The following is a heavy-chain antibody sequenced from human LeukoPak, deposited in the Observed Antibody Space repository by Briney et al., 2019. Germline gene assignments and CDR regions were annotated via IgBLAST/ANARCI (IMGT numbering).Heavy chain of an antibody. CDR3: ARVQGGGYRTADY. CDR2: ISSSSSYI. Sequence: PGGSLRLSCAASGSTFSSYSMNWVRQAPGKGLEWVSSISSSSSYIYYADSVKGRFTISRDNAKNSLYLQMNSLRGEDTAMYYCARVQGGGYRTADYWGQGTLVTVSS. J-gene: IGHJ4*02. D-gene: IGHD6-19*01. V-gene: IGHV3-21*01. CDR1: GSTFSSYS.